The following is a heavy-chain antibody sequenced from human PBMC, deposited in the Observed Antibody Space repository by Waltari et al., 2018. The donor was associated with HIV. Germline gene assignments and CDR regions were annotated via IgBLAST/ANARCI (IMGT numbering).Heavy chain of an antibody. J-gene: IGHJ4*02. CDR3: ARVWYSSSRGEPDY. D-gene: IGHD6-13*01. CDR2: ISSSGSYI. CDR1: GFPFRRSS. V-gene: IGHV3-21*01. Sequence: EVQLVESGGGLVKPGGSLRLSCVVSGFPFRRSSMNWVRQAPGKGLEWVSSISSSGSYIYYADSLKGRFTISRDNAKNSLYLQMNSLRAEDTAVYYCARVWYSSSRGEPDYWGQGALVTVSS.